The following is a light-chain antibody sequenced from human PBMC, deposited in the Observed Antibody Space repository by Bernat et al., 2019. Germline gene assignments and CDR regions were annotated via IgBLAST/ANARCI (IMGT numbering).Light chain of an antibody. CDR3: QQSDTPPYT. V-gene: IGKV1-33*01. J-gene: IGKJ2*01. Sequence: DIQMTLSPSSLSASVGDRVTITCQASQDITKFLNWYQHKSGKAPKLLIFDASSLETGVPSRFSGSGSGTDFTFTINSLQPEDIATYYCQQSDTPPYTFGQGTKLEI. CDR2: DAS. CDR1: QDITKF.